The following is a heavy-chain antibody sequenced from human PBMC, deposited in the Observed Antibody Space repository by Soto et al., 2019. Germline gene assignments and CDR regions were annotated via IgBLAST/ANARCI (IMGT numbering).Heavy chain of an antibody. CDR2: IIPIFGTA. CDR3: ARVREGGQQLVAYYFDY. Sequence: QVQLVQSGAEVKKPGSSVKVSCKASGGTFSSYAISWVRQAPGQGLEWMGGIIPIFGTANYAQKFQGRVTMTADESTSTAYMELSSLRSEDTAVYYCARVREGGQQLVAYYFDYWGQGTLVTVSS. CDR1: GGTFSSYA. V-gene: IGHV1-69*01. D-gene: IGHD6-13*01. J-gene: IGHJ4*02.